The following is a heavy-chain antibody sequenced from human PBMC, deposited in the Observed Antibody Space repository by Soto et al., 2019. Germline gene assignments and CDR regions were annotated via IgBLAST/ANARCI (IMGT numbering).Heavy chain of an antibody. V-gene: IGHV3-74*01. Sequence: GGSLRLSCAASGFTFSSYWMHWVRQAPGKGLVWVSRINSDGSSTSYADSVKGRFTISRDNAKNTLYLQMNSLRAEDTAVYYCARDVLFEEVPAAITYNWFDPWGQGTLVTVSS. CDR1: GFTFSSYW. CDR3: ARDVLFEEVPAAITYNWFDP. J-gene: IGHJ5*02. D-gene: IGHD2-2*02. CDR2: INSDGSST.